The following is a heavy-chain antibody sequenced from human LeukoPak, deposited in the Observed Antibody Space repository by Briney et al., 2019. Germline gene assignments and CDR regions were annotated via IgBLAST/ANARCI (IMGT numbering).Heavy chain of an antibody. CDR1: GFTFSDYY. D-gene: IGHD1-26*01. J-gene: IGHJ4*02. CDR3: ARGGEGAPSWFDY. V-gene: IGHV3-11*01. CDR2: ISSSGSTI. Sequence: PGGSLRLSCAASGFTFSDYYMSWIRQAPGKGPEWVSYISSSGSTIHYADSVKGRSTISRDNANNSLYLQMNSLRAEDTAVYYCARGGEGAPSWFDYWGQGTLVTVSS.